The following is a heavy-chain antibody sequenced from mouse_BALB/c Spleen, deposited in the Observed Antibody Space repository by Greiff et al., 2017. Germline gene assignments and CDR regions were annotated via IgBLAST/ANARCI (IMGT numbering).Heavy chain of an antibody. CDR1: GYTFTSYW. CDR3: AHWEKFDY. D-gene: IGHD4-1*01. CDR2: INPSNGRT. Sequence: VQLQQPGAELVKPGASVKLSCKASGYTFTSYWMHWVKQRPGQGLEWIGEINPSNGRTNYNEKFKSKATLTVDKSSSTAYMQLSSLTSEDSAVYYCAHWEKFDYWGQGTTLTVSS. V-gene: IGHV1S81*02. J-gene: IGHJ2*01.